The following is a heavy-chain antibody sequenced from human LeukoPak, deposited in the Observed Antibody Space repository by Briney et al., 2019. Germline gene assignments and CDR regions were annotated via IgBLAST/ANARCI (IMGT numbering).Heavy chain of an antibody. Sequence: GSLRLSCAASGFTFSNAWMNWVRQAPGKGLEWVGEINHSGSTNYNPSLKSRVTISVDTSKNQFSLKLSSVTAADTAVYYCAREGCSSTSCLDDAFDIWGQGTMVTVSS. D-gene: IGHD2-2*01. CDR2: INHSGST. CDR3: AREGCSSTSCLDDAFDI. CDR1: GFTFSNAW. V-gene: IGHV4-34*01. J-gene: IGHJ3*02.